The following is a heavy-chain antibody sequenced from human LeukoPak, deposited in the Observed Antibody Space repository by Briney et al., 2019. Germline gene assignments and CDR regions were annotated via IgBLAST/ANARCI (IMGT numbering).Heavy chain of an antibody. V-gene: IGHV3-53*01. CDR1: GXTVSNNY. J-gene: IGHJ4*02. Sequence: GGSLRLSCAASGXTVSNNYMSWVRRAPGKGQEWVSVIYSGGSTYYADSVKGRFTISRDNSKNTLYLQMDSLRAEDTAVYYCARVTYYYDSSGYSDYWGQGTLVTVSS. D-gene: IGHD3-22*01. CDR2: IYSGGST. CDR3: ARVTYYYDSSGYSDY.